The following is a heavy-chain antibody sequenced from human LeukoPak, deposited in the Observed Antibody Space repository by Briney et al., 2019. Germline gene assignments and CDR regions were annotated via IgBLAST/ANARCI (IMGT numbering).Heavy chain of an antibody. V-gene: IGHV4-34*01. CDR1: GGSFSGYY. CDR3: ARGKWLRSSLDY. CDR2: INHSGST. Sequence: SETLSLTCAVYGGSFSGYYWSWIRQPPGRGLEWIGEINHSGSTNYNPSLKSRVTISVDTSKNQFSLKLSSVTAADTAVYYCARGKWLRSSLDYWGQGTLVTVSS. D-gene: IGHD5-12*01. J-gene: IGHJ4*02.